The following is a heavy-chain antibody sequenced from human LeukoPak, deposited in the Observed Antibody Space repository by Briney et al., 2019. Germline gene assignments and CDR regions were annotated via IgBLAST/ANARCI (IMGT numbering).Heavy chain of an antibody. Sequence: PSETLSLTCTVSGGSISSGDYYWSWIRQPPGKGLEWIGYIYDSGSTYYNPSLKSRVTISVDTSKNQFSLKLSSVTAADTAVYYCARDGTYYDILTGYYNKGNWFDPWGQGTLVTVSS. CDR3: ARDGTYYDILTGYYNKGNWFDP. CDR2: IYDSGST. CDR1: GGSISSGDYY. V-gene: IGHV4-30-4*01. D-gene: IGHD3-9*01. J-gene: IGHJ5*02.